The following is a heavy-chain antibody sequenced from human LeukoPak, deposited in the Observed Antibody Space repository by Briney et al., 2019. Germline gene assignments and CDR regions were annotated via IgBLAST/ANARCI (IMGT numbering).Heavy chain of an antibody. J-gene: IGHJ6*03. D-gene: IGHD2-2*01. CDR1: GYTFTGYY. CDR3: ARVVPAANYYYYMDV. Sequence: APVKVSCKASGYTFTGYYMHWVRQAPGQGLEWMGWINPNSGGTNYAQKFQGRVTMTRDTSISTAYMELSRLRSDDTAVYYCARVVPAANYYYYMDVWGKGTTVTISS. CDR2: INPNSGGT. V-gene: IGHV1-2*02.